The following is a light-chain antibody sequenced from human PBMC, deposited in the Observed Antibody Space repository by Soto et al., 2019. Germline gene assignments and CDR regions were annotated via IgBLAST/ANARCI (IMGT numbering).Light chain of an antibody. Sequence: DIVMTPSPDSLAVSLGERATINCKSGQTVLSSSNNRDYLAWFRQKPGQPPEMLINWATTRQTGVPDRFSGSGSGTDFTLTISSLQAEDVAVYYCLQHYSGPYTFGQGTKLEIK. V-gene: IGKV4-1*01. CDR2: WAT. J-gene: IGKJ2*01. CDR3: LQHYSGPYT. CDR1: QTVLSSSNNRDY.